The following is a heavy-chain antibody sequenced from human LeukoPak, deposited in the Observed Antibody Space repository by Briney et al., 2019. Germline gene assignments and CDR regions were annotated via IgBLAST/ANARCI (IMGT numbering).Heavy chain of an antibody. CDR3: VRGALRDCSYTSCTRGNWFDP. CDR1: GFTFSSHW. Sequence: GGSLRLSCAASGFTFSSHWMHWVRHAPEKGLVGLAHINAYCSGTYYAASVKRRFTISRDNAKNTLYLQMHSLTDEATAVYYCVRGALRDCSYTSCTRGNWFDPWGQGTLVTVSS. CDR2: INAYCSGT. D-gene: IGHD2-2*01. J-gene: IGHJ5*02. V-gene: IGHV3-74*01.